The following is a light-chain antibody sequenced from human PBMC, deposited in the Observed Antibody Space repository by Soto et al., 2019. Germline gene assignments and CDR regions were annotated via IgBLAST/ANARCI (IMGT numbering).Light chain of an antibody. CDR1: QSVSSK. Sequence: VMTQSPATRPVSPREGATLSCSASQSVSSKLASYHQNPGQAPRLLIFGAATRATAIPARFGGSGSWPESTPTNSSLQSEEVAVYYCEQYNNWPPITFGQGTRLEI. CDR2: GAA. J-gene: IGKJ5*01. CDR3: EQYNNWPPIT. V-gene: IGKV3D-15*01.